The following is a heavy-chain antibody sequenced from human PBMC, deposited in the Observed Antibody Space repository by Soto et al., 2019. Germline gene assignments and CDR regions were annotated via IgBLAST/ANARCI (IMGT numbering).Heavy chain of an antibody. J-gene: IGHJ4*02. CDR1: GFTFSTFA. CDR2: ISYDGSNK. V-gene: IGHV3-30-3*01. CDR3: ARDPAGGSGHYYLFHY. D-gene: IGHD3-22*01. Sequence: WGSLRLSCAASGFTFSTFAMHWVRQAPDKGLDWVAVISYDGSNKYYADSAKGRFTISRDNSKNTLYLQMNSLRSEDTAVYYCARDPAGGSGHYYLFHYWGQGPLVTVSS.